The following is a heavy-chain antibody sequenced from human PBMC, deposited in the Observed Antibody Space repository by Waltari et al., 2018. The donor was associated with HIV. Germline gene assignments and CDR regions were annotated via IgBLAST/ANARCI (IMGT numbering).Heavy chain of an antibody. CDR2: VSSDGNST. V-gene: IGHV3-74*03. D-gene: IGHD3-3*01. CDR3: ARSLYYDFWSAYPPDY. J-gene: IGHJ4*02. Sequence: EVKLVESGGRLVQPRGSLRLSFVASGFPFTTYWMHWVRQAPGKGLVWISRVSSDGNSTVYADSVKGRFTISRDNAKNTLFLQMNSLRVEDTAVYFCARSLYYDFWSAYPPDYWGQGTRVTVSS. CDR1: GFPFTTYW.